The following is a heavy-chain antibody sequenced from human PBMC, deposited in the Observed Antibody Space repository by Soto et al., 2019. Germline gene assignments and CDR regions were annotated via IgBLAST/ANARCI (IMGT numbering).Heavy chain of an antibody. CDR2: IYYSGST. Sequence: SETLSLTCTVSGGSISSYYWSWIRQPPGKGLEWIGYIYYSGSTNYNPSLKSRVTISVDTSKNQFSLKLSSVTAADTAVYYCARGEGDLFNYYYGMDVWGQGTTVTVPS. D-gene: IGHD3-10*01. J-gene: IGHJ6*02. CDR3: ARGEGDLFNYYYGMDV. CDR1: GGSISSYY. V-gene: IGHV4-59*01.